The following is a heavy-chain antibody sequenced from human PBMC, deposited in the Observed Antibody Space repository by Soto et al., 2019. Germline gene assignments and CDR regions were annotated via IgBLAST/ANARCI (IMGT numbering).Heavy chain of an antibody. CDR3: ARGPHLLLKIVVFFDY. V-gene: IGHV4-34*01. D-gene: IGHD2-15*01. CDR1: GGSFSGYY. J-gene: IGHJ4*02. Sequence: SETLSLTCAVYGGSFSGYYWSWIRQPPGKGLEWIGEINHSGSTNHNPSLKSRVTISVDTSKNQFSLKLSSVTAADTAVYYCARGPHLLLKIVVFFDYWGQGTLVTVSS. CDR2: INHSGST.